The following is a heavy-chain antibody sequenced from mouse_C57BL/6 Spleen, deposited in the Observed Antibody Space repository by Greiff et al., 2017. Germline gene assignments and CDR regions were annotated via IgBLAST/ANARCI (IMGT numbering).Heavy chain of an antibody. CDR3: ARDYYGSFAY. D-gene: IGHD1-1*01. CDR2: ISYDGSN. CDR1: GYSITSGYY. Sequence: EVKLMESGPGLVKPSQSLSLTCSVTGYSITSGYYWNWIRQFPGNKLEWMGYISYDGSNNYNPSLKNRISITRDTSKNQFFLKLNSVTTEDTATYYCARDYYGSFAYWGQGTLVTVSA. V-gene: IGHV3-6*01. J-gene: IGHJ3*01.